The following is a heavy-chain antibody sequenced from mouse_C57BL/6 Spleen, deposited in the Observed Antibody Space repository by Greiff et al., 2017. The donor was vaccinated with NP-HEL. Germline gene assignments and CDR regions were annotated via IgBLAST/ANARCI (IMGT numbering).Heavy chain of an antibody. D-gene: IGHD4-1*01. V-gene: IGHV5-15*01. CDR1: GFTFSDYG. CDR3: ARTGEDYFALGY. Sequence: EVHLVESGGGLVQPGGSLKLSCAASGFTFSDYGMAWVRQAPGKGLEWVAFISNVDCSIYYAATVTGRFTISRDNATNTLYLEMSSLKSEDTAMYYCARTGEDYFALGYWGQGTSVTASS. CDR2: ISNVDCSI. J-gene: IGHJ4*01.